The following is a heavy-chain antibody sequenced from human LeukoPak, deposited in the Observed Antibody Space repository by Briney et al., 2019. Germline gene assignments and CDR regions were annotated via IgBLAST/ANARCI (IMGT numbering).Heavy chain of an antibody. D-gene: IGHD6-19*01. CDR2: IYHSGST. CDR3: ARSKRGSGNWFDP. V-gene: IGHV4-30-2*01. Sequence: SQTLSLTCTVSGGSISSGTYSWSWIRQPPGKGLEWIGYIYHSGSTYYNPSLKSRVTISVDRSKNQFSLKLSSVTAADTAVYYCARSKRGSGNWFDPWGQGTLVTVSS. CDR1: GGSISSGTYS. J-gene: IGHJ5*02.